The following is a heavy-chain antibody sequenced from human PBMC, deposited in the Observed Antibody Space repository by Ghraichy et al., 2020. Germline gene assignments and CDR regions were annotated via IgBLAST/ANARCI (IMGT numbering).Heavy chain of an antibody. CDR3: ARERKYCSGGSCYSFRYFDY. CDR2: IKQDGSEK. Sequence: GGSLRLSCAASGFTFSSYWMSWVRQAPGKGLEWVANIKQDGSEKYYVDSVKGRFTISRDNAKNSLYLQMNSLRAEDTAVYYCARERKYCSGGSCYSFRYFDYWGQGTLVTVSS. J-gene: IGHJ4*02. CDR1: GFTFSSYW. V-gene: IGHV3-7*03. D-gene: IGHD2-15*01.